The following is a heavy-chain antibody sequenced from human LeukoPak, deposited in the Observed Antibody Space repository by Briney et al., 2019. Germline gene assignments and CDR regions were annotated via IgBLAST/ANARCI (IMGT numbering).Heavy chain of an antibody. D-gene: IGHD4-23*01. CDR1: GGSISSYY. Sequence: SETLSLTCTVSGGSISSYYWSWIRQPPGNGLGWIGYIYYSGSTNYNPSLKSRVTISVDTSKNQFSLKLSSVTAADTAVYYCARGYGGNSAVYFDYWGQGTLVTVSS. CDR3: ARGYGGNSAVYFDY. V-gene: IGHV4-59*01. CDR2: IYYSGST. J-gene: IGHJ4*02.